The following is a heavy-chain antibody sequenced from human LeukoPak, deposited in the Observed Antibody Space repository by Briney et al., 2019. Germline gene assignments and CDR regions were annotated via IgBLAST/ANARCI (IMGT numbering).Heavy chain of an antibody. CDR1: GSSISSSSYY. V-gene: IGHV4-39*01. Sequence: SETLSLTCTVSGSSISSSSYYWGWIRQPPGKGLEWIGCIYYIGSTHYNPSLKSRVTISVDTSKNQFSLKLSSVAAADTAVYYCASRTWAAAYFHHWGQGALVTVSS. CDR2: IYYIGST. J-gene: IGHJ1*01. CDR3: ASRTWAAAYFHH.